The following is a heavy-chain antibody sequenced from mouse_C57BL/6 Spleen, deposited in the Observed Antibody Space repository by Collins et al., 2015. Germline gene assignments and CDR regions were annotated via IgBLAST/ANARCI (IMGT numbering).Heavy chain of an antibody. Sequence: GKQRTGQGLEWIGEIFPRNGNTYYNEKLKGKATLTADKSSSTAYMELRSLTSEDSAVYFCARPYFDYWGQGTTLTVSS. V-gene: IGHV1-81*01. J-gene: IGHJ2*01. CDR3: ARPYFDY. CDR2: IFPRNGNT.